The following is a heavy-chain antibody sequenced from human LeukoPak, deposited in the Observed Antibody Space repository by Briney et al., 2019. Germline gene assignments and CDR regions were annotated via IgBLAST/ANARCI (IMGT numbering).Heavy chain of an antibody. CDR1: GLNFSSYG. Sequence: PGGSLRLSCAASGLNFSSYGMHWVRQAPGKGLEWVAFIRYDGSNKYYADSVKGRFTISRDNSKNTLYLQMNSLRAEDTAGYSCAKDLTVSNPSFDYWGQGTLVTVSS. V-gene: IGHV3-30*02. J-gene: IGHJ4*02. D-gene: IGHD6-13*01. CDR2: IRYDGSNK. CDR3: AKDLTVSNPSFDY.